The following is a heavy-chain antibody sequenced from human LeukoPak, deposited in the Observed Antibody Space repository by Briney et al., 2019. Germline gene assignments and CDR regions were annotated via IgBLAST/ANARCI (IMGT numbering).Heavy chain of an antibody. CDR1: GFTFSSYA. Sequence: GGSLRLSCAASGFTFSSYAMSWVRQAPGKGLEWVSAISGSGGSTYYADSVKGRFTISRDNSKNTLYLQMNSLRAEDTAVYYCAKDHRWRIQPFEFDYWGQGTLVTVSS. D-gene: IGHD5-18*01. CDR3: AKDHRWRIQPFEFDY. V-gene: IGHV3-23*01. J-gene: IGHJ4*02. CDR2: ISGSGGST.